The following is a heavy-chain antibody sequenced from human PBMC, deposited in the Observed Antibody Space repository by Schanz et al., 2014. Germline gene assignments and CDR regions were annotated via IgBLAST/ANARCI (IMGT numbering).Heavy chain of an antibody. CDR1: GYTFTTYA. J-gene: IGHJ5*01. CDR2: ISGYTGNT. CDR3: AKAECDILTVAYSRLDS. Sequence: QVQLVQSGAEVKKPGASVRVSCKASGYTFTTYAMSWVRQAPGQGLEWVGWISGYTGNTKYGQKVQGRVTMTADSSASAAYMELRSLRPDDTAVYYCAKAECDILTVAYSRLDSWGQGTLVAVSS. V-gene: IGHV1-18*01. D-gene: IGHD3-9*01.